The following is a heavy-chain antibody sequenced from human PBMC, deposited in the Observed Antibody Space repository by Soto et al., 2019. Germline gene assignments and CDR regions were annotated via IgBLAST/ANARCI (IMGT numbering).Heavy chain of an antibody. CDR2: ISGSGGST. CDR3: AKAYCGSPNCYRSPAY. CDR1: GFTFSSYA. Sequence: GSLRLSWAASGFTFSSYAMSWVRQAPGKGLEWVSAISGSGGSTYYADSVKGRFTISRDNSKNTLYLQMNSLRAEDTAVYYCAKAYCGSPNCYRSPAYWGQGTLVTVSS. D-gene: IGHD2-2*02. V-gene: IGHV3-23*01. J-gene: IGHJ4*02.